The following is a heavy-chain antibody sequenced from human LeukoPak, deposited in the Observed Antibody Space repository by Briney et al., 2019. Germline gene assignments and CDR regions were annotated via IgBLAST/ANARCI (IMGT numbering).Heavy chain of an antibody. CDR3: ARAAGRDTTSGLDFDY. J-gene: IGHJ4*02. Sequence: PSETLSLTCAVYGGSSSGYYWSWIRQPAGKGLEWIGRIYSSRSIYNPSLKSRVTMSVDTSKNQFSLKLSSVTAADTAVYYCARAAGRDTTSGLDFDYWGQGILVTVSS. CDR2: IYSSRS. V-gene: IGHV4-59*10. CDR1: GGSSSGYY. D-gene: IGHD1-26*01.